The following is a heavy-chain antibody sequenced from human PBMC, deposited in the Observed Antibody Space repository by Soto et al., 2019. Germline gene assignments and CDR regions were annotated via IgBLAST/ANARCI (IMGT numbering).Heavy chain of an antibody. V-gene: IGHV3-30*18. CDR3: AKEGSGWYYFDY. D-gene: IGHD6-19*01. CDR2: ISYDGSNK. Sequence: QVPLVESGGGVVQPGRSLRLSCAASGFTFSSYGLHWVRQAPGKGLEWVAVISYDGSNKYYADSVKGRFTISRDNSKNTLYLQMNSLRAEDTAVYYCAKEGSGWYYFDYWGQGTLVTVSA. CDR1: GFTFSSYG. J-gene: IGHJ4*02.